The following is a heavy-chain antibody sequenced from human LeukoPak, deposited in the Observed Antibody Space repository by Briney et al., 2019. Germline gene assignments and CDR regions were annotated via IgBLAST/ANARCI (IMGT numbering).Heavy chain of an antibody. CDR3: ARDRRLNWNYDYYYGMDV. D-gene: IGHD1-1*01. CDR1: GFTSSSYA. Sequence: GRSLRLSCAASGFTSSSYAMHWVRQAPGKGLEWVAVISYDGSNKYYADSVKGRFTISRDNSKNTLYLQMNSLRAEDTAVYYCARDRRLNWNYDYYYGMDVWGQGTTVTVSS. CDR2: ISYDGSNK. J-gene: IGHJ6*02. V-gene: IGHV3-30-3*01.